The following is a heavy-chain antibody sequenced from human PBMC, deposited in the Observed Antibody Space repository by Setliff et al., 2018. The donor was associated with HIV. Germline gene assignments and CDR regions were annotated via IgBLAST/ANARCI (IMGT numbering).Heavy chain of an antibody. CDR3: ARESPDGFDY. J-gene: IGHJ4*02. D-gene: IGHD2-8*01. V-gene: IGHV4-61*02. CDR2: IDSNGNT. CDR1: DGSISTGSYY. Sequence: SETLSLTCTVADGSISTGSYYWSWVRQPVGRGLEWIGRIDSNGNTDYNPSLKSRFTISEDTSKNQFSLKVNSVIAADTSMYFCARESPDGFDYWGQGTLVTVSS.